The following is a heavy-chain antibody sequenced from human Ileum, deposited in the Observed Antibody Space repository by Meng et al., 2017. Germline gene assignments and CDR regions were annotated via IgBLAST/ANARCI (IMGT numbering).Heavy chain of an antibody. D-gene: IGHD7-27*01. V-gene: IGHV4-61*08. Sequence: QVQLQESGPALVRPSETLSLICTVSGGSVSTSDYQWGWIRQPPGKGLEWIGYAGTNYNPSLKSRVTISVDTSKRQFSLKLTSVTAADTAVYYCARDHWGSLDYWGQGILVTVSS. J-gene: IGHJ4*02. CDR1: GGSVSTSDYQ. CDR2: AGT. CDR3: ARDHWGSLDY.